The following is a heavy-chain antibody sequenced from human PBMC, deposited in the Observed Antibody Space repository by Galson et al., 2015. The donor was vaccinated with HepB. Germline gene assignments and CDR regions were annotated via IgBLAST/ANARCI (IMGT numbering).Heavy chain of an antibody. V-gene: IGHV3-64D*06. CDR2: ISSNGGST. CDR1: GFTFSSYA. Sequence: SLRLSCAASGFTFSSYAMHWVRQAPGKGLEYVSAISSNGGSTYYADSVKGRFTISRDNSKNTLYLQMSSLRAEDTAVYYCVLCSGGSCYSGGYFDSWGQGTLVTVSS. J-gene: IGHJ4*02. CDR3: VLCSGGSCYSGGYFDS. D-gene: IGHD2-15*01.